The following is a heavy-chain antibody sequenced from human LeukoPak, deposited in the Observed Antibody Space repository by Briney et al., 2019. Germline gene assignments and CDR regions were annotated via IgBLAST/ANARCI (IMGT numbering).Heavy chain of an antibody. CDR1: GGSISSYY. CDR2: IYYSGST. V-gene: IGHV4-59*08. CDR3: ARLGSSNWFDP. Sequence: PSETLSLTCTVSGGSISSYYWSWIRQPPGKGLEWIGYIYYSGSTNYNPSLKSRVTISVDTSKSQFSLKLSSVTAADTAVYYCARLGSSNWFDPWGQGTLVTVSS. J-gene: IGHJ5*02. D-gene: IGHD3-16*01.